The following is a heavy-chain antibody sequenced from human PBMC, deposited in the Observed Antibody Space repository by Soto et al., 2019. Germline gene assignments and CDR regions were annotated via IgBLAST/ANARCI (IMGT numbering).Heavy chain of an antibody. Sequence: SETLSLTCTVSGDSISTFYWGWMRQSPGKELEWIGYVYYTGSTNYNPSPKSRVTISVDRSKNQFSLKLTSANAADTAVYYCARGRTVRNYADDSSDYFYFFDYWGQGTQVTVSS. CDR3: ARGRTVRNYADDSSDYFYFFDY. J-gene: IGHJ4*02. D-gene: IGHD3-22*01. CDR1: GDSISTFY. CDR2: VYYTGST. V-gene: IGHV4-59*01.